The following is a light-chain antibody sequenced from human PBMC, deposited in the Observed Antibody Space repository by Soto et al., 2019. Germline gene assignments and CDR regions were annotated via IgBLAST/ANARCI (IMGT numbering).Light chain of an antibody. V-gene: IGKV3-11*01. CDR2: DAS. J-gene: IGKJ2*03. CDR3: QQRSSWPPMYS. CDR1: QSVGSS. Sequence: EIVLTQSPATLSLSPGERATLSCRASQSVGSSLAWYQQKPGQAPRLLIYDASDRATGIPAKFSGSGSGTDFTFTISSLEPEDFAVYYCQQRSSWPPMYSFGQGTKLEIK.